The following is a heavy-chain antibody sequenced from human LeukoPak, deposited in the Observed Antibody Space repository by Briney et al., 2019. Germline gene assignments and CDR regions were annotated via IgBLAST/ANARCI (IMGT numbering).Heavy chain of an antibody. J-gene: IGHJ4*02. CDR3: ARGPEVGYCSGGSCVHFDY. V-gene: IGHV1-2*02. D-gene: IGHD2-15*01. Sequence: EASVKVSCKASGYTFTGYYMHWVRQAPGQGLEWMGWINPNSGGTNYAQKFQGRVTMTRDTSISTAYMELSRLRSDGTAVYYCARGPEVGYCSGGSCVHFDYWGQGTLVTVSS. CDR1: GYTFTGYY. CDR2: INPNSGGT.